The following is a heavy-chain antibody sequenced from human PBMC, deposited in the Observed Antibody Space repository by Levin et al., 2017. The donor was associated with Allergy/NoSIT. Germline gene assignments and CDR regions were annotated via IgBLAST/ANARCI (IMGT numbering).Heavy chain of an antibody. V-gene: IGHV1-69*04. CDR2: IIPILGIA. CDR1: GGTFSSYA. Sequence: SVKVSCKASGGTFSSYAISWVRQAPGQGLEWMGRIIPILGIANYAQKFQGRVTITADKSTSTAYMELSSLRSEDTAVYYCARDQRDIGITMVRGVRNDYWGQGTLVTVSS. CDR3: ARDQRDIGITMVRGVRNDY. D-gene: IGHD3-10*01. J-gene: IGHJ4*02.